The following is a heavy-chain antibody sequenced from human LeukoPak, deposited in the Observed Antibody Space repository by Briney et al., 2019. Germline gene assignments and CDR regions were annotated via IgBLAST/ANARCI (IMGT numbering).Heavy chain of an antibody. V-gene: IGHV1-46*01. CDR3: ARDPPYSGYDSPPLYYFDY. CDR2: INPSGGST. J-gene: IGHJ4*02. Sequence: ASVKVSCKASGYTFTSYYMHWVRPAPGQGLEWMGIINPSGGSTSYAQKFQGRVTMTRDTSTSTVYMELSSLRSEDTAVYYCARDPPYSGYDSPPLYYFDYWGQGTLVTVSS. D-gene: IGHD5-12*01. CDR1: GYTFTSYY.